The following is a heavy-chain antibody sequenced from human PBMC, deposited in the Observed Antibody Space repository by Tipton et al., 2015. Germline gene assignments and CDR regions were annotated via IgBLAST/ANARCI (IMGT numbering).Heavy chain of an antibody. CDR2: ITSSGGST. J-gene: IGHJ4*02. D-gene: IGHD2-15*01. CDR3: AGGVVSATRESY. V-gene: IGHV3-23*01. CDR1: GTILSSNY. Sequence: SLRLSCAASGTILSSNYMSWVRQAPGKGLEWVAAITSSGGSTHYADSVKGRFTISRDTSGNTLYLQMNSLRAEDTAVYYCAGGVVSATRESYWGQGTLVTVSS.